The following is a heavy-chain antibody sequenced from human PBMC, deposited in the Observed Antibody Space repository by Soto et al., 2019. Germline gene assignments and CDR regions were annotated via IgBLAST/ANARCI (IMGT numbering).Heavy chain of an antibody. CDR2: IYCSGST. J-gene: IGHJ4*02. CDR3: AREGDTMLAQLYYLDY. CDR1: GGSISSSSYC. V-gene: IGHV4-39*02. Sequence: SEPLSLTGTASGGSISSSSYCCGWRHQEPGKGLGWIGRIYCSGSTYYKPSLKSRVTISVDTSKNHSPLKLSSVTAADTAVYYFAREGDTMLAQLYYLDYWGQGTLVIVSS. D-gene: IGHD3-10*01.